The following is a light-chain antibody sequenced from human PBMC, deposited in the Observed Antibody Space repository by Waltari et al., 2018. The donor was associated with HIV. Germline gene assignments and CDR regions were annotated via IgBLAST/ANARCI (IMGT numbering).Light chain of an antibody. V-gene: IGLV2-11*01. CDR1: NSDVGGYWY. CDR2: GVN. Sequence: QSALTQPRSVSGSPGQSVTISCTGSNSDVGGYWYVSWYQQQPGKAPKLMIYGVNKRPAGVPDRFSGSKSDNTASLTISGLQAEDEADYYCSSYTSSTTLLVFGTGTKVTVL. CDR3: SSYTSSTTLLV. J-gene: IGLJ1*01.